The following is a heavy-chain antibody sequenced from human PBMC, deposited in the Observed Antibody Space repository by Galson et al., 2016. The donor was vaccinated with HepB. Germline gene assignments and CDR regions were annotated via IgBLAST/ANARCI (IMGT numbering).Heavy chain of an antibody. D-gene: IGHD1-7*01. V-gene: IGHV1-8*01. J-gene: IGHJ3*02. CDR3: ARGIRCPYNRNYLYAFDI. CDR2: MNPNSDNT. CDR1: GYTFTTYD. Sequence: SVKVSCKASGYTFTTYDINWVRQAPGQGLEWMGWMNPNSDNTVYVQKFQGRVIITRNTSISTAYLELSSLRSGDTAVYYCARGIRCPYNRNYLYAFDILGQGTMVAVSS.